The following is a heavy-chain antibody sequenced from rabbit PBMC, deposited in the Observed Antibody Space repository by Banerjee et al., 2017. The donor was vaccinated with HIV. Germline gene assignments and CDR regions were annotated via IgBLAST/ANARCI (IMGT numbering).Heavy chain of an antibody. CDR2: IYPGLGIT. Sequence: QEQLMESGGGLVQPGGSLKLSCKASGIDFSSYGISWVRQAPGKGPEWIAWIYPGLGITKYANSVKGRFTISSDNAQNTVSLQMTSLTGSDTATYFCASQGRYGGSSGYLWAMDLWGPGTLVTVS. CDR1: GIDFSSYG. V-gene: IGHV1S47*01. CDR3: ASQGRYGGSSGYLWAMDL. J-gene: IGHJ3*01. D-gene: IGHD1-1*01.